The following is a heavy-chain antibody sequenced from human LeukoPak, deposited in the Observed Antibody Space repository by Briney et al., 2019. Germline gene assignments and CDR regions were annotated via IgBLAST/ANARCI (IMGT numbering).Heavy chain of an antibody. CDR3: ARLGGHANFDH. CDR2: VYRSWSP. J-gene: IGHJ4*02. Sequence: PSETLSLTCTVSNGSISNYYRTWIRQPVGRGLQWIGRVYRSWSPDYNPSLKSRVTMSLDTSNNQFSLKLTSMTAADTAVYYCARLGGHANFDHWGLGILVIVSS. V-gene: IGHV4-4*07. CDR1: NGSISNYY. D-gene: IGHD3-3*01.